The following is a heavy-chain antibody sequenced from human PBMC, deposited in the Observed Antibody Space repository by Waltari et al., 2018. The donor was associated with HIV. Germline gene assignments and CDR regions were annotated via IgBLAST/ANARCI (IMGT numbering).Heavy chain of an antibody. Sequence: QVQLVQSGAEVKKPGSSVRVSCKASGGTFSSYAVSWVRQAPGQGLEWMGRIIPILGIANYAQKFQGRVTITADKSTSTAYMELSSLRSEDTAVYYCARVLRSGYGSGGKGYYYGMDVWGQGTTVTVSS. CDR3: ARVLRSGYGSGGKGYYYGMDV. CDR2: IIPILGIA. J-gene: IGHJ6*02. V-gene: IGHV1-69*04. CDR1: GGTFSSYA. D-gene: IGHD3-10*01.